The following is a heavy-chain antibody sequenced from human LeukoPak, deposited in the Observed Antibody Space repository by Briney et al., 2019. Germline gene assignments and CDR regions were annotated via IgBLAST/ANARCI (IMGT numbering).Heavy chain of an antibody. CDR1: GGSFSGYY. CDR2: INHSGST. D-gene: IGHD3-22*01. Sequence: SETLSLTCAVYGGSFSGYYWSWICQPPGKGLEWIGEINHSGSTNYNPSLKSRVTISVDTSKNQFSLKLSSVTAADTAVYYCAKLPRGYYYDSSGYYTYWGQGTLVTVSS. V-gene: IGHV4-34*01. J-gene: IGHJ4*02. CDR3: AKLPRGYYYDSSGYYTY.